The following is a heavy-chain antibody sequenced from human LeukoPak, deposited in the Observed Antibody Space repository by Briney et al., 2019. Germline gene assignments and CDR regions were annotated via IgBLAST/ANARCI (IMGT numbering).Heavy chain of an antibody. CDR3: ARSPYYDILTGSRGTFDY. J-gene: IGHJ4*02. V-gene: IGHV2-5*02. CDR2: ICWDEDK. D-gene: IGHD3-9*01. Sequence: SGPTLVKPTQTLTLTCTFSGFSFSTGGVGVGWIRQPPGKALEWLAVICWDEDKRYRPSLKSRLTITKDTSKNQVVLTMTNMDPVDTATYYCARSPYYDILTGSRGTFDYWGRGILVTVSS. CDR1: GFSFSTGGVG.